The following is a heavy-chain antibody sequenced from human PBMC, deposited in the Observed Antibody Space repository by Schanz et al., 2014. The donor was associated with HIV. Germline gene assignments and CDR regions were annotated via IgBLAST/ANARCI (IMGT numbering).Heavy chain of an antibody. V-gene: IGHV3-23*01. Sequence: EVQLLDSGGGLVQPGGSLRLSCVASGFTFNNYAMTWVRQAPGKGLEWVSSISESGGRSYYADSVNGRFTISRDNSKNTLYLQMTTLRIDDKAVYYCAKPEYDSRGNSQSHFDYWGQGTLVTVSS. CDR3: AKPEYDSRGNSQSHFDY. CDR1: GFTFNNYA. CDR2: ISESGGRS. J-gene: IGHJ4*02. D-gene: IGHD3-22*01.